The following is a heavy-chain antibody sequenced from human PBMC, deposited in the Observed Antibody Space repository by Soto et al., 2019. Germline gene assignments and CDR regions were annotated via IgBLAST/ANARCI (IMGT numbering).Heavy chain of an antibody. J-gene: IGHJ4*02. D-gene: IGHD3-10*01. CDR2: VWYDGTTK. CDR3: ATVDNYYGSVF. Sequence: QVPLVESGGGVVQPGTSLRLSCAASGSTFSNYGMHWARQAPGKGLEWVAVVWYDGTTKFYPDSVKGRFTISRDNSNNTLYLQMNSLRVEDTAVYYCATVDNYYGSVFWGQGTLVTVSS. CDR1: GSTFSNYG. V-gene: IGHV3-33*01.